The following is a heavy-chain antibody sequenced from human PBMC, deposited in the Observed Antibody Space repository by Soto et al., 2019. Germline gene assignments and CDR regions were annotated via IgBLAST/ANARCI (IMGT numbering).Heavy chain of an antibody. Sequence: GGSLRLSCAASGFTFSSYSMNWVRQAPGKGLEWVSSISSSSSYIYYADSVKGRFTISRDNAKNSLYLQMNSLRAEDTAVYYCARDCYDYIWGSYRCPDAFDIWGQGTMVTVSS. CDR1: GFTFSSYS. CDR3: ARDCYDYIWGSYRCPDAFDI. D-gene: IGHD3-16*02. CDR2: ISSSSSYI. V-gene: IGHV3-21*01. J-gene: IGHJ3*02.